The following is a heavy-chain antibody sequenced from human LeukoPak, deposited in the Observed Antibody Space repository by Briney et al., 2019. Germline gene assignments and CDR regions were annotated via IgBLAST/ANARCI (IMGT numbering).Heavy chain of an antibody. CDR1: GYTFTSYG. CDR2: ISAYNGNT. J-gene: IGHJ4*02. CDR3: AREGGEEGFGELCLDY. V-gene: IGHV1-18*01. Sequence: GASVKVSCKASGYTFTSYGISWVRQAPGQGLEWMGWISAYNGNTNYAQKLQGRVTMTTDTSTSTAYMELRSLRSDDTAVYYCAREGGEEGFGELCLDYWGQGTLVTVSS. D-gene: IGHD3-10*01.